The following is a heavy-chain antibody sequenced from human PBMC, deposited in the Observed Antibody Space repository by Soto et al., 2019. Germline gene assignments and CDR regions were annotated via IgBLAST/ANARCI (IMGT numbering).Heavy chain of an antibody. Sequence: SETLSLTCTVSGGSIKSHYLSWMRQPPGKGLEWIGYIYYNGNTNYTPSLESRLTISVDTSKNQFFLKLSSVTAADTAMYYCARGRGGVVSPFDHWGQGTLVTVSS. J-gene: IGHJ4*02. CDR2: IYYNGNT. CDR1: GGSIKSHY. V-gene: IGHV4-59*11. CDR3: ARGRGGVVSPFDH. D-gene: IGHD2-15*01.